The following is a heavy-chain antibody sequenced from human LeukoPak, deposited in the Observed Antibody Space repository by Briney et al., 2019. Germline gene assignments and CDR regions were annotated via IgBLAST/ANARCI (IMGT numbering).Heavy chain of an antibody. J-gene: IGHJ4*02. Sequence: SETLSLTCAVYGGSFSGYYWSWIRQPPGKGLEWIGEINHSGSTNYNPSLKSRVTISVDTSKNQFSLKLSSVTAADTAVYYCARGSDYYGSGDWGQGTLVTVSS. V-gene: IGHV4-34*01. CDR3: ARGSDYYGSGD. CDR1: GGSFSGYY. CDR2: INHSGST. D-gene: IGHD3-10*01.